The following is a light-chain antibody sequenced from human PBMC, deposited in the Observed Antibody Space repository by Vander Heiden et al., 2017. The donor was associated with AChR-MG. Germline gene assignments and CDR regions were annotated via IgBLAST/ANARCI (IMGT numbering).Light chain of an antibody. Sequence: SYVLTQPPSVSVAPGQTARITCGGNDIGTKSVHWYQQKPGQAPVLVVYGDSERPSGIPERFSGSNSGNTATLTISRVEAGDEADYYCQVWDSGTDHVVFGGGTKLTVL. V-gene: IGLV3-21*02. J-gene: IGLJ2*01. CDR2: GDS. CDR1: DIGTKS. CDR3: QVWDSGTDHVV.